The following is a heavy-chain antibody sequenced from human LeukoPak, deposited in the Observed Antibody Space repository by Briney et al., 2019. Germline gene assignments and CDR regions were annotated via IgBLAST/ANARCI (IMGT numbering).Heavy chain of an antibody. V-gene: IGHV3-74*01. Sequence: GGSLRLSCIASGFTFSKNWMHWVRQAPGKGLVWVSRIQGDGSNTNYADSVKGRFSISRDNAKNTVYLQMNGLRAEDTGIYYCARGTSAGGPISPFDFWGQGTLVTVSS. J-gene: IGHJ4*02. CDR1: GFTFSKNW. CDR2: IQGDGSNT. D-gene: IGHD6-13*01. CDR3: ARGTSAGGPISPFDF.